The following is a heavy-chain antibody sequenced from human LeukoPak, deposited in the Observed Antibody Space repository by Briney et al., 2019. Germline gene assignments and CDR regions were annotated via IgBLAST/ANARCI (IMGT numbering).Heavy chain of an antibody. D-gene: IGHD3-10*01. J-gene: IGHJ6*03. CDR3: ARDHYYASGSHVYYYYMDV. CDR1: GGTFSSYA. CDR2: IIPIFGTA. V-gene: IGHV1-69*01. Sequence: SVKVSCKASGGTFSSYAISWVRQAPGQGLEWMGGIIPIFGTANYAQKFQGRVTITADESTSTAYMELSSLRSEDTAVYYCARDHYYASGSHVYYYYMDVWGKGTTVTISS.